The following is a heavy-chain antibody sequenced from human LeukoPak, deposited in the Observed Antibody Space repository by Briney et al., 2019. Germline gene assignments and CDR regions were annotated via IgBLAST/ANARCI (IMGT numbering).Heavy chain of an antibody. Sequence: ASVKVSCKASGGTFSSYAISWVRQAPGQGLEWMGGIIPISGTANYAQKFQGRVTITADESTSTAYMELSSLRSEDTAVYYCAKSLSATMNYYYGMDVWGQGTTVTVSS. CDR3: AKSLSATMNYYYGMDV. CDR1: GGTFSSYA. CDR2: IIPISGTA. V-gene: IGHV1-69*13. D-gene: IGHD2-15*01. J-gene: IGHJ6*02.